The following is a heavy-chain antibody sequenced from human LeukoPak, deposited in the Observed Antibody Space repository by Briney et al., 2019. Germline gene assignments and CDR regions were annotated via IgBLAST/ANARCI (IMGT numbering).Heavy chain of an antibody. V-gene: IGHV3-23*01. D-gene: IGHD3-3*01. CDR3: AKDRSDYTDY. CDR1: GFTFSSYA. J-gene: IGHJ4*02. CDR2: ISGSGGST. Sequence: PGGSLRLSCAAPGFTFSSYAMSWFRQAPGKGLEWVSAISGSGGSTYYADSVKGRFTISRDNSKNTLYLQMNSLRAEDTAVYYCAKDRSDYTDYWGQGTLVTVSS.